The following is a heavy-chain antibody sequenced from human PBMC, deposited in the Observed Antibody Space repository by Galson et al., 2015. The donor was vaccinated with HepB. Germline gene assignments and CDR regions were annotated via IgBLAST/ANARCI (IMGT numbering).Heavy chain of an antibody. CDR2: LTGSSDGI. Sequence: SLRLSCATSGFTFNDYTMHWVRQAPGKGLEWVSGLTGSSDGIGYAGSVKGRFTISRDNAKNSLYLQMNSLRPEDTALYYCAKGVKPAYNELDSWGQGTLVTVSS. D-gene: IGHD5-24*01. J-gene: IGHJ4*02. V-gene: IGHV3-9*01. CDR1: GFTFNDYT. CDR3: AKGVKPAYNELDS.